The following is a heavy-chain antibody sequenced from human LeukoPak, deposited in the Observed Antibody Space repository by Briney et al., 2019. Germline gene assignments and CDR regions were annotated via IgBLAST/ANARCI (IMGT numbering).Heavy chain of an antibody. V-gene: IGHV1-69*05. CDR3: ARPHLEMATIGFDY. D-gene: IGHD5-24*01. CDR2: IIPIFGTA. Sequence: SVKVSCKASGGTFSSYAISWVRQAPGQGLEWMGGIIPIFGTANYAQKFQGRVTITTDESTSTAYMELSSLRSEDTAVYYCARPHLEMATIGFDYWGQGTLVTVSS. J-gene: IGHJ4*02. CDR1: GGTFSSYA.